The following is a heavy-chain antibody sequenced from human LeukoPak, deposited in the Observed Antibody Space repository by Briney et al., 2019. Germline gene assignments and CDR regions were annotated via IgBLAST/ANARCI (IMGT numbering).Heavy chain of an antibody. CDR3: ATAEYTVALDY. CDR2: ISSNGGST. Sequence: GGSLRLSCSASGFTFSTYAMHWVRQAPGKGLEYVSAISSNGGSTYYADSVKGRFTISRDNAKNSLYLQMNSLRVEDTAVYYCATAEYTVALDYWGQGTLITVSS. J-gene: IGHJ4*02. D-gene: IGHD5-12*01. CDR1: GFTFSTYA. V-gene: IGHV3-64*04.